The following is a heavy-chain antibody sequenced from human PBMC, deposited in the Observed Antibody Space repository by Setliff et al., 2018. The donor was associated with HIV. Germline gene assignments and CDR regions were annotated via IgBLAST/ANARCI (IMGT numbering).Heavy chain of an antibody. Sequence: SETLSLTCAVSGGSISSSNWWSWVRQPPGKGLEWIGSIHYRGSNYYNPSLKSRVTISVDTSKNQFSLKLSSVTAADTAVYYCARQPGYSSGSMFDSWGQGIVVTVSS. CDR1: GGSISSSNW. J-gene: IGHJ4*02. V-gene: IGHV4-39*01. D-gene: IGHD6-19*01. CDR2: IHYRGSN. CDR3: ARQPGYSSGSMFDS.